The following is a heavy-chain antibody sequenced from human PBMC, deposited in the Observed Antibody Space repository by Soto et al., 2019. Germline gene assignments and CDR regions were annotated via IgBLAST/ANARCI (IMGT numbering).Heavy chain of an antibody. D-gene: IGHD3-10*01. CDR2: IRSKANSYAT. Sequence: EVQLVESGGGLVQPGGSLKLSCAASGFTFSGSAMHWVRQASGKGLAWVGRIRSKANSYATAYAASVKGRFTISRDDSKNTAYLQMNSLKTEDTAVYYCTAAGITMVRGVAFYYYGMDVWGQGTTVTVSS. V-gene: IGHV3-73*02. CDR3: TAAGITMVRGVAFYYYGMDV. J-gene: IGHJ6*02. CDR1: GFTFSGSA.